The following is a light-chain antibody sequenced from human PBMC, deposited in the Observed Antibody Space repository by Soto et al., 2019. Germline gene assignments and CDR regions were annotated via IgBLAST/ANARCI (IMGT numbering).Light chain of an antibody. J-gene: IGKJ3*01. CDR2: DAS. CDR1: QSVASSH. Sequence: EIVLTQSPGTLSLSPGERATLSCRASQSVASSHLAWYRQKPGQPPRLLIYDASSRATGIPDRISGSGSGTDFTLTISSLEPEDFAVYYWQQYDSDPFTFGRGHKVDIK. CDR3: QQYDSDPFT. V-gene: IGKV3-20*01.